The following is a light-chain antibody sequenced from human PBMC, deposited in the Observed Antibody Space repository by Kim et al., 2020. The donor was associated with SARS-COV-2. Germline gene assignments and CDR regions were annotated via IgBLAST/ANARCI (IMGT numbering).Light chain of an antibody. CDR3: QVWCSSRV. J-gene: IGLJ3*02. Sequence: SYELTQPPSVSVAPGKTARITCGGNNIGSKSVHWYQQKPGQAPVLVIYYDSDRPSGIPARFSGSNSGNTATLTISRVEAGDEADYYCQVWCSSRVFGGGT. CDR1: NIGSKS. CDR2: YDS. V-gene: IGLV3-21*04.